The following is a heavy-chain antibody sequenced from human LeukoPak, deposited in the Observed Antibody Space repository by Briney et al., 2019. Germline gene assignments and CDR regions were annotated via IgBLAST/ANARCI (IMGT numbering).Heavy chain of an antibody. CDR1: GYTFIDYY. D-gene: IGHD3-10*01. CDR2: INPNSGGT. V-gene: IGHV1-2*02. J-gene: IGHJ3*02. CDR3: ARVFGSETRDSFHI. Sequence: GASVKVSCKASGYTFIDYYIHWVRQAPGQGLEWVGWINPNSGGTKYAEKFQGRVTMTRDTSINTAYMDLSRLRSDDTAVYYCARVFGSETRDSFHIWGRGTLVTVSS.